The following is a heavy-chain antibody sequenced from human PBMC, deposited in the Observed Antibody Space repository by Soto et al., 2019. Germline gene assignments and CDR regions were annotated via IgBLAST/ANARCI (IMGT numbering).Heavy chain of an antibody. CDR3: TKSQGPVGTVTLYKLPYPSFYIDL. CDR1: GFSFSSYA. Sequence: GGSLRLSCTASGFSFSSYAMSWVRQAPGGGLEWVSFVGGGGGTTFSADSVKGRFTISRDNSKNTVYLQMSSLRPEDTAIYYCTKSQGPVGTVTLYKLPYPSFYIDLRGQGTQVTVS. J-gene: IGHJ4*02. D-gene: IGHD2-2*01. CDR2: VGGGGGTT. V-gene: IGHV3-23*01.